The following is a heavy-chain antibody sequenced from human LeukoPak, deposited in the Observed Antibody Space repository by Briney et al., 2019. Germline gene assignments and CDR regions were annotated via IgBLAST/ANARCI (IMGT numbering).Heavy chain of an antibody. V-gene: IGHV4-59*13. CDR3: ARDRRYCTGGTCYLDPYFDY. CDR1: GASISDYF. CDR2: IYYKGDT. J-gene: IGHJ4*02. D-gene: IGHD2-8*02. Sequence: SETLSLTCTVSGASISDYFWSWIRQSPGKGLEWIGYIYYKGDTNYNPSLTSRVTISMNTSKNQFSLKLKSVTSADTAVYYCARDRRYCTGGTCYLDPYFDYWGQGTLVTVSS.